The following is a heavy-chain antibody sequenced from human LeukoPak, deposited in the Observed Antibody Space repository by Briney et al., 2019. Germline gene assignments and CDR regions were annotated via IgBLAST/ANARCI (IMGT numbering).Heavy chain of an antibody. Sequence: SQTLSLTCAISGDSVSSNSAAWNWIRKSPSRGIEWLGRTYYRSKWYNDYAVSVKSRITINPDTSKNQFSLQLNSVTPEDTAVYYCARGSRGYYYGSGRTTDWFDPWGQGTLVTVSS. D-gene: IGHD3-10*01. CDR2: TYYRSKWYN. J-gene: IGHJ5*02. V-gene: IGHV6-1*01. CDR1: GDSVSSNSAA. CDR3: ARGSRGYYYGSGRTTDWFDP.